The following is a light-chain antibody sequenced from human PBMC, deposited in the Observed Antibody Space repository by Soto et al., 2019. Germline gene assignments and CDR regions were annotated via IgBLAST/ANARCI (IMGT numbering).Light chain of an antibody. CDR1: QSVTSSY. V-gene: IGKV3-20*01. CDR3: QQYSNTPVT. Sequence: EILFTQSPGTLSLSPGERATLSCRASQSVTSSYLAWYQQKPGQAPRLLMYGASSRDTGIPDRFSGRGSGTDCTLTISSLEPEDFEVYYCQQYSNTPVTFGQGTKVDI. J-gene: IGKJ1*01. CDR2: GAS.